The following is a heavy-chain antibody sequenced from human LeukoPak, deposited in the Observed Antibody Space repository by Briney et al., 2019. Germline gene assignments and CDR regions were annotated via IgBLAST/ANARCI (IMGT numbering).Heavy chain of an antibody. Sequence: GGSVKVSCKASGYTFTSYYIHWVRQAPGQGLEWMGVINSNGGSTTYAQKFQGRVTMTRDTSTRTVYMELSSLRSEDTALYYCARDPEANWAFFDYWGQGTQVTVSS. CDR3: ARDPEANWAFFDY. V-gene: IGHV1-46*01. D-gene: IGHD7-27*01. CDR1: GYTFTSYY. CDR2: INSNGGST. J-gene: IGHJ4*02.